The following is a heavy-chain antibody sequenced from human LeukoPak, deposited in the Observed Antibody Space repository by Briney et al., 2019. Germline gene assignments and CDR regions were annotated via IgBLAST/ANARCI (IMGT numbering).Heavy chain of an antibody. D-gene: IGHD1-7*01. V-gene: IGHV4-34*09. J-gene: IGHJ4*02. CDR1: GGSFSGYY. CDR3: ARDSGPSDY. CDR2: IYYSGST. Sequence: SETLSLTCAVYGGSFSGYYWSWIRQPPGKGLEWIGYIYYSGSTYYNPSLKSRVTISVDTSKNQFSLKLSSVTAADTAVYYCARDSGPSDYWGQGTLVTVSS.